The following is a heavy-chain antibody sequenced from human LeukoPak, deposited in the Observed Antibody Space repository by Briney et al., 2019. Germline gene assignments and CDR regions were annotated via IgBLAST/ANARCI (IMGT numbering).Heavy chain of an antibody. D-gene: IGHD6-19*01. CDR1: GFSFHNFA. CDR3: AKDLQSVYSSGWLHHYFDS. V-gene: IGHV3-23*01. CDR2: VGSSGGMT. J-gene: IGHJ4*02. Sequence: GGSLRLSCAASGFSFHNFAMNWVRQAPGKGLEWVATVGSSGGMTNYADFVKGRFTISRDNSNYTLYLQMSSLRVEDTAVYFCAKDLQSVYSSGWLHHYFDSWGPGTLVIVSS.